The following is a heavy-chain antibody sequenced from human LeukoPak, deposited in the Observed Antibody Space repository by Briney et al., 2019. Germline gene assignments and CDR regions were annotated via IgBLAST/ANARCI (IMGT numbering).Heavy chain of an antibody. V-gene: IGHV4-34*01. CDR3: ARASPFSGSYYGY. CDR1: GGSFSGYY. CDR2: INHSGST. D-gene: IGHD1-26*01. Sequence: SETLSLTCAVYGGSFSGYYWSWIRQPPGKGLEWIGEINHSGSTNYNPSLKSRVTISVDTSKNRFSLKLSSVTAADTAVYYCARASPFSGSYYGYWGQGTLVTVSS. J-gene: IGHJ4*02.